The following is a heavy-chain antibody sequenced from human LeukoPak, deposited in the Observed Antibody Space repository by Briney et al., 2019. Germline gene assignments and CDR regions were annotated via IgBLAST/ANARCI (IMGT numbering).Heavy chain of an antibody. CDR3: ARGGDCSSTSCPFDY. CDR2: IIPIFGTA. J-gene: IGHJ4*02. CDR1: GGAFSSYA. Sequence: SVKVSCKASGGAFSSYAISWVRQAPGQGLEWMGGIIPIFGTANYAQKFQGRVTITADESTSTAYMELSSLRSEDTAVYYCARGGDCSSTSCPFDYWGQGTLVTVSS. D-gene: IGHD2-2*01. V-gene: IGHV1-69*13.